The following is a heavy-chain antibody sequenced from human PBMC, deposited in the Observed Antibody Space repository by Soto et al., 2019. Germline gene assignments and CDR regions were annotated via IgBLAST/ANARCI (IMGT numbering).Heavy chain of an antibody. CDR3: VHGEVAHGYNYLDY. Sequence: SGPTLVNPTQTLTLTCTFSGFSLSTSGVGVGWIRQPPGKALEWLALIYLNGDKRYSPSLKSRLTITKDTSKNQVVLTMTNMDPVDTATYRCVHGEVAHGYNYLDYWGQGTLVTVSS. CDR1: GFSLSTSGVG. D-gene: IGHD5-12*01. V-gene: IGHV2-5*01. CDR2: IYLNGDK. J-gene: IGHJ4*02.